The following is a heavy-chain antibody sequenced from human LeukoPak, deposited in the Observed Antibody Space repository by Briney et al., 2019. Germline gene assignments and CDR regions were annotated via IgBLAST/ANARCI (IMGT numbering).Heavy chain of an antibody. Sequence: PSETLSLTCAVYGGSFSGYYWSWIRQPPGKGLEWIGEINHSGSTNYNPSLKSRVTISVDTSKNQFSLKPSSVTAADTAVYYCAESSGWSTPTNWGQGTLVTVSS. J-gene: IGHJ4*02. CDR1: GGSFSGYY. CDR3: AESSGWSTPTN. CDR2: INHSGST. D-gene: IGHD6-19*01. V-gene: IGHV4-34*01.